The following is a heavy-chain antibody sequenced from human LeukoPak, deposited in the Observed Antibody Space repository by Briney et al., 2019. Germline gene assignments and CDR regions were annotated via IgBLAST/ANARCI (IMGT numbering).Heavy chain of an antibody. CDR3: ARHRCSGGSCYPMDWFDP. V-gene: IGHV4-59*01. J-gene: IGHJ5*02. Sequence: SETLSLTCTVSGGSISPYYWSWIRQPPGKGLEWIGYIYYSGSTNYNPSLKSRVTISVDTSKNQFSLKLSSVTAADTAVYYCARHRCSGGSCYPMDWFDPWGQGTLVTVSS. CDR2: IYYSGST. CDR1: GGSISPYY. D-gene: IGHD2-15*01.